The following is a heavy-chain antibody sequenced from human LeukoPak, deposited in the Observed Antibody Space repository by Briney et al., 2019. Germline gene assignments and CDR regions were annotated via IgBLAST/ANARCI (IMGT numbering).Heavy chain of an antibody. D-gene: IGHD3-10*01. J-gene: IGHJ6*02. CDR2: IYYSGST. CDR3: ARVGGSNYYYYGMDV. V-gene: IGHV4-59*01. Sequence: SETLSLTCTISGGSISSYYWSWIRQPPGKGLEWIGYIYYSGSTNYNPSLKSRVTISVDTSKNQFSLKLSSVTAADTAVYYCARVGGSNYYYYGMDVWGQGTTVTVSS. CDR1: GGSISSYY.